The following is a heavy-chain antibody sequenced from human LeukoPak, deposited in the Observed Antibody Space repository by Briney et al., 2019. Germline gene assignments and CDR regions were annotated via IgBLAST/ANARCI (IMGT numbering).Heavy chain of an antibody. CDR2: ITTYNGEK. D-gene: IGHD2-8*01. CDR1: GYTLSEYG. J-gene: IGHJ4*02. CDR3: ARDCSNGVCYPRDY. V-gene: IGHV1-18*01. Sequence: ASVKVSCKASGYTLSEYGISWVRQAPGQGLEGVGWITTYNGEKIYSQKVQGKVTMATGTTSGKYYMELRNLRTDDTAIYYCARDCSNGVCYPRDYWGQGTLVIGSS.